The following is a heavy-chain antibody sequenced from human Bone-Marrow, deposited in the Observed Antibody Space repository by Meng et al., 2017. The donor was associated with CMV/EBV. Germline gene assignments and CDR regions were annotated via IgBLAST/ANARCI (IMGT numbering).Heavy chain of an antibody. CDR3: ARDGWSPGGFDV. CDR1: GFTFSSYS. Sequence: GESLKISCAASGFTFSSYSMNWVRQAPGKGLEWVSSISSSSSYIYYADSVKGRFTISRDNAKSSLYLQMNSLRAEDTAVYCCARDGWSPGGFDVWGQGTTVTVSS. V-gene: IGHV3-21*01. J-gene: IGHJ6*02. D-gene: IGHD3-3*01. CDR2: ISSSSSYI.